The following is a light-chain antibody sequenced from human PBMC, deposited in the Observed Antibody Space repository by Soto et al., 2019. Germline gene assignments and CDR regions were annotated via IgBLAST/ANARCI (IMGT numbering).Light chain of an antibody. V-gene: IGLV2-14*01. Sequence: QSALTQPASVSGSPGQSITISCTGTSSHVGGYNYVAWYQQLQRKAPKLIINDIGNWTLGVSDRFPGSESGNTAALTISGLQAEDEDDYYCSSVTGGSTHYVFGTGTKLTVL. CDR1: SSHVGGYNY. CDR3: SSVTGGSTHYV. J-gene: IGLJ1*01. CDR2: DIG.